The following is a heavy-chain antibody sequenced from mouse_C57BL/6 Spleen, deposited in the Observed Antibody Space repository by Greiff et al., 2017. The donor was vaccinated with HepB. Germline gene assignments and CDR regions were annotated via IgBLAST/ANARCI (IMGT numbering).Heavy chain of an antibody. D-gene: IGHD1-1*01. Sequence: EVQLQESGPELVKPGASVKMSCKASGYTFTDYNMHWVKQSHGKSLEWIGYINPNNGGTSYNQKFKGKATLTVNKSSSTAYMELRSLTSEDSAVYYCARLGPYYGSSVDYWGQGTTLTVSS. V-gene: IGHV1-22*01. CDR3: ARLGPYYGSSVDY. CDR1: GYTFTDYN. CDR2: INPNNGGT. J-gene: IGHJ2*01.